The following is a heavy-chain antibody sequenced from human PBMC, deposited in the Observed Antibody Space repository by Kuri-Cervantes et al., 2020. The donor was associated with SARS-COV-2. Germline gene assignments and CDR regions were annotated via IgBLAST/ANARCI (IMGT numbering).Heavy chain of an antibody. CDR2: ISYDGSNK. D-gene: IGHD3-3*01. V-gene: IGHV3-30-3*01. J-gene: IGHJ6*03. CDR3: ARDHQYYDFWSGYFGMEGNYYYYYMDV. Sequence: GGSLRLSCAASGFTFSSYAMHWVRQAPGKGLEWVAVISYDGSNKYYADSVKGRFTISRDNSKNTLYLQMNSLRAEDTAVYYCARDHQYYDFWSGYFGMEGNYYYYYMDVWGKGTTITVSS. CDR1: GFTFSSYA.